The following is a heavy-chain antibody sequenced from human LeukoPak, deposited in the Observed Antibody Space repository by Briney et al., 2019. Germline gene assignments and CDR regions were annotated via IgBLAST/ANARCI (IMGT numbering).Heavy chain of an antibody. CDR2: INHSGST. D-gene: IGHD3-3*01. V-gene: IGHV4-30-2*01. Sequence: SQTLSLTCTVSGGSISSGGYYWSWIRQPPGKGLEWIGEINHSGSTNYNPSLKSRVTISVDTSKNQFSLKLSSVTAADTAVYYCAREGYYDFWSGPAPYFDYWGQGTLVTVSS. CDR3: AREGYYDFWSGPAPYFDY. J-gene: IGHJ4*02. CDR1: GGSISSGGYY.